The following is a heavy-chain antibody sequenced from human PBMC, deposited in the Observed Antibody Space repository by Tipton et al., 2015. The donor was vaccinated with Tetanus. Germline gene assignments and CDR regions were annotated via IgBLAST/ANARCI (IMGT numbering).Heavy chain of an antibody. CDR1: GLIFTSYG. V-gene: IGHV3-30*18. CDR2: ISLDGSNT. CDR3: ANSLFKRAGYYYGLAV. Sequence: SLRLSCVASGLIFTSYGMHWVRQAPGKGLEWVAVISLDGSNTYYADSVKGRFIISRDNSKNTLYLQMNSLKDEDTAVYYCANSLFKRAGYYYGLAVWAQGAPVAVS. J-gene: IGHJ6*02. D-gene: IGHD2-21*01.